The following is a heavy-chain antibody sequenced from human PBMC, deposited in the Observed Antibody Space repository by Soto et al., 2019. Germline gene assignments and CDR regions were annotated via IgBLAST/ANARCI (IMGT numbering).Heavy chain of an antibody. Sequence: QVQLVESGGGVVQPGRSLRLSCAASGFTFSSYGMHWVRQAPGKGLEWVTLISSDGNKKYYGDSVQGRFTISRDNSKNTLYPEMDSLRPEDTAIYYCAKDQRGSNYGYFQYWGQGTLVTVSS. D-gene: IGHD4-4*01. V-gene: IGHV3-30*18. CDR3: AKDQRGSNYGYFQY. CDR1: GFTFSSYG. J-gene: IGHJ1*01. CDR2: ISSDGNKK.